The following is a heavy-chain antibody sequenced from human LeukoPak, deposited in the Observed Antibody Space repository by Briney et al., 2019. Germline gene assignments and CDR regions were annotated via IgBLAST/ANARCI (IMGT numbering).Heavy chain of an antibody. CDR1: GFTFSSYW. J-gene: IGHJ4*02. Sequence: PGGSLRLSCAASGFTFSSYWMHWVRQAPGKGLMWVSRTNRDGRDTIYADSARGRFTISRDNAENTLYLRMSSLRADDTAVYYCARDYHGSIDYWGQGTLVAVSS. D-gene: IGHD3-10*01. CDR3: ARDYHGSIDY. CDR2: TNRDGRDT. V-gene: IGHV3-74*01.